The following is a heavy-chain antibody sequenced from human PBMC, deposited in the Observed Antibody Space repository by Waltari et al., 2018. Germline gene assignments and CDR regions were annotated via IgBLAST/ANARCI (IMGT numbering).Heavy chain of an antibody. CDR3: ARASGQARLSYYYGMDV. CDR1: GGTFSSYA. V-gene: IGHV1-69*01. CDR2: IIPIFGTA. Sequence: QVQLVQSGAEVKKPGSAVKVSCKASGGTFSSYAISWVRQATGQGLEWMGGIIPIFGTANYAQKFQGRVTITADESTSTAYMELSSLRSEDTAVYYCARASGQARLSYYYGMDVWGQGTTVTVSS. J-gene: IGHJ6*02.